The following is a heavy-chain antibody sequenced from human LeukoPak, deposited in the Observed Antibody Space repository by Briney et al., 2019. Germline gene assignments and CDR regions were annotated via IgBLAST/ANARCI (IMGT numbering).Heavy chain of an antibody. J-gene: IGHJ4*02. CDR1: GFTFSSYA. CDR3: AKRGAYSNNWSISLDY. Sequence: GGSLRLSCVASGFTFSSYAMSWVRQAPGKGLEWVSTVTSGDNTLYADSVKGRFTISRDNSENTIYLQMSSLRAEDTAVYYCAKRGAYSNNWSISLDYWGQGTLVTVSS. D-gene: IGHD6-13*01. CDR2: VTSGDNT. V-gene: IGHV3-23*01.